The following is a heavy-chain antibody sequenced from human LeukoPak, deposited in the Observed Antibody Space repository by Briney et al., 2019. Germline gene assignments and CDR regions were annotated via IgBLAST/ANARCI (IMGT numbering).Heavy chain of an antibody. CDR1: GFTFSSYA. D-gene: IGHD5-12*01. Sequence: GRSLRLSCAASGFTFSSYAMHWVRQAPGKGLEWVAVISYDGSNKYYADSVKGRFTIFRDNSKNTLYLQMNSLRAEDTAVYYCARGRATTLDYWGQGTLVTVSS. J-gene: IGHJ4*02. CDR3: ARGRATTLDY. V-gene: IGHV3-30-3*01. CDR2: ISYDGSNK.